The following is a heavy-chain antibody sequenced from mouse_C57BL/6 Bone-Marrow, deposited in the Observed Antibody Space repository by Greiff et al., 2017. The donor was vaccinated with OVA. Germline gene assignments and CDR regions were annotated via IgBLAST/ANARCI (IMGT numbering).Heavy chain of an antibody. CDR3: ARYSNYGYYAMDY. CDR2: IRNKANGYTT. CDR1: GFTFTDYY. J-gene: IGHJ4*01. D-gene: IGHD2-1*01. V-gene: IGHV7-3*01. Sequence: EVKLVESGGGLVQPGGSLSLSCAASGFTFTDYYMSWVRQPPGQALEWLGFIRNKANGYTTEYSASVKGRFTISRDNSQSILYLQMNALRAEDSATYYCARYSNYGYYAMDYWGQGTSVTVSS.